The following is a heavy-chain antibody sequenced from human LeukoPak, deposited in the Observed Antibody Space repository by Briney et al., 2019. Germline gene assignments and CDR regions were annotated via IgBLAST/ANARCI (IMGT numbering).Heavy chain of an antibody. CDR2: ITGSGGST. CDR1: GFTFNNYG. V-gene: IGHV3-23*01. Sequence: PGGSLRLSCAASGFTFNNYGMSWVRQAPGKGLEWVSTITGSGGSTYYADSVKGRFTISRDNSKNTLYLQMNTLRAEDTAVYYCAKDGGLRYFDWFRMHYFDYWGQGTLVTVSS. CDR3: AKDGGLRYFDWFRMHYFDY. D-gene: IGHD3-9*01. J-gene: IGHJ4*02.